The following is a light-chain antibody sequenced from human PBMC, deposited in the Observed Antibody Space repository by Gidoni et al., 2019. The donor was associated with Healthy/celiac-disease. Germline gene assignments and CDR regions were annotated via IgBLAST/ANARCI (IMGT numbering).Light chain of an antibody. V-gene: IGKV3-20*01. CDR2: GAS. Sequence: EIVLTQSPGTRSLSPRERATLSCRASQSVSSSYLAWYQQKPGQAPRLLIYGASSRATGIPDRFSGSGSGTDFTLTISRLEPEDFAVYYCQQYGSSAWTFGQGTKVEIK. CDR3: QQYGSSAWT. CDR1: QSVSSSY. J-gene: IGKJ1*01.